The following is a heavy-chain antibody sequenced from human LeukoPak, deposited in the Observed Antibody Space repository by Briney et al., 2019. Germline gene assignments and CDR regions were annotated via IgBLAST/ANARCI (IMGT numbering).Heavy chain of an antibody. CDR1: GFTFSSYW. V-gene: IGHV3-74*01. CDR3: ARDSVEWYIFDY. D-gene: IGHD3-3*01. J-gene: IGHJ4*02. Sequence: GGSLRLSCAASGFTFSSYWMHWFRQAPGKGPVWVARTNRDGSSTAYADSVKGRFIISKDNAKNTLYLLMNSLRAEDTAAYYCARDSVEWYIFDYWGQGTLVTVSS. CDR2: TNRDGSST.